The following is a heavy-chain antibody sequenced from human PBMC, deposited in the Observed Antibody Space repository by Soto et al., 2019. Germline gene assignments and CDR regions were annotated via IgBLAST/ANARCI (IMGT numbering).Heavy chain of an antibody. V-gene: IGHV4-30-2*01. CDR2: IYHSGST. J-gene: IGHJ5*02. CDR3: ARVPDR. D-gene: IGHD2-2*01. CDR1: GRSFSGYY. Sequence: SETLSLTCAVYGRSFSGYYWSWIRQPPGKGLEWIGYIYHSGSTYYNPSLKSRVTISVDRSKNQFSLKLSSVTAADTAVYYCARVPDRWGQGTLVTVSS.